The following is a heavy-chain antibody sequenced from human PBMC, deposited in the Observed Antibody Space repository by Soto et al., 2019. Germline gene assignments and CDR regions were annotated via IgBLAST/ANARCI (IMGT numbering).Heavy chain of an antibody. CDR2: VTANGGST. J-gene: IGHJ6*02. CDR1: GFTFSVYA. Sequence: GGSLRLSCAATGFTFSVYAMTWVRQAPGKGLEWVSAVTANGGSTYSADSVKGRFTISRDNSKNTLFLQMNSLRAEDTAVYYCASLGVGDWANYYYYYGMDVWGQGTTVTVSS. D-gene: IGHD2-21*02. CDR3: ASLGVGDWANYYYYYGMDV. V-gene: IGHV3-23*01.